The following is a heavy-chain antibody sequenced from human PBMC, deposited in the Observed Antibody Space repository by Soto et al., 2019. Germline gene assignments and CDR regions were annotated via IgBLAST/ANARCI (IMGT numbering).Heavy chain of an antibody. CDR1: GGSISSGGYY. CDR3: ARSFRVAAAGPFDY. Sequence: QVQLQESGPGLVKPSQTLSLTCTVSGGSISSGGYYWSWIRQHPGKGLEWIGYIYYSGSTYYNPSLKSRVTISVDTSKNQFSLKRSSVTAADTAVYYCARSFRVAAAGPFDYWGQATLVTVSS. D-gene: IGHD6-13*01. V-gene: IGHV4-31*03. CDR2: IYYSGST. J-gene: IGHJ4*02.